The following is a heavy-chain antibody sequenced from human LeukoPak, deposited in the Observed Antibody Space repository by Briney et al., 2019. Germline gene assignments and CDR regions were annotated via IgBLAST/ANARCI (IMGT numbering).Heavy chain of an antibody. J-gene: IGHJ4*02. D-gene: IGHD3-22*01. CDR3: TTDVNYYDSSGYFRFDY. Sequence: GGSLRLSCATSGFTFSKAWMTWVRQAPGKGLEWIGRVKSKTDGGTIDYAAPVKGRFTISRDDSKTTLYLQMNSLKTEDTAVYYCTTDVNYYDSSGYFRFDYWGQGALVTVSS. CDR1: GFTFSKAW. V-gene: IGHV3-15*01. CDR2: VKSKTDGGTI.